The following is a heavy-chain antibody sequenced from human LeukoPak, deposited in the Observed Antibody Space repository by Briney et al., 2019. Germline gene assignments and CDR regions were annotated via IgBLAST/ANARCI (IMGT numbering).Heavy chain of an antibody. CDR2: INTNTGNP. CDR3: ARSNNDGDYLGVGFDY. Sequence: ASVKVSCKTSGYAFINYAINWVRQAPGQGLEWMGWINTNTGNPTYAQGFTGRFVFSLDTSVSTTYLQISSLETEDTAIYYCARSNNDGDYLGVGFDYWGQGALVTVSS. D-gene: IGHD4-17*01. J-gene: IGHJ4*02. CDR1: GYAFINYA. V-gene: IGHV7-4-1*02.